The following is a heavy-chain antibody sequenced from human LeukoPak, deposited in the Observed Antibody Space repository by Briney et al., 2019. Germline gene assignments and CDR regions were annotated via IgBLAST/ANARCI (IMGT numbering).Heavy chain of an antibody. CDR1: GYTLTESS. J-gene: IGHJ4*02. CDR2: FDPEDGET. V-gene: IGHV1-24*01. D-gene: IGHD3-22*01. Sequence: ASVKVSCKGSGYTLTESSMHWVRQAPGKGLEWMGGFDPEDGETIYAQKFQGRVTMTRDTSISTAYMELSSLRSDDTAVYYCARGEDSSGYSFDYWGQGTLVTVSS. CDR3: ARGEDSSGYSFDY.